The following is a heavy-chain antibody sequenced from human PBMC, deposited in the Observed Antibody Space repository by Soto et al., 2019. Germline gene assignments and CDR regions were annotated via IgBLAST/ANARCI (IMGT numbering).Heavy chain of an antibody. Sequence: EVQLVESGGGLVQPGGSLRLSCAASGFTFSSYSMNWVRQAPGKGQEWVSYISSSSSTIYYADSVKGRFTISSDKAKNSLYLPMNSLRDEYTAVYYCARGGVEIGSYYSYYGMDVWGQGTTVTVSS. CDR2: ISSSSSTI. CDR3: ARGGVEIGSYYSYYGMDV. D-gene: IGHD1-26*01. CDR1: GFTFSSYS. J-gene: IGHJ6*02. V-gene: IGHV3-48*02.